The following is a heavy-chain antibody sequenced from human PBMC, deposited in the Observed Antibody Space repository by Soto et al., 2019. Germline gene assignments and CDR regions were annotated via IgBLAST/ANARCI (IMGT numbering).Heavy chain of an antibody. J-gene: IGHJ6*02. CDR3: ARDTPYDSSGYPSPYYYGMDV. V-gene: IGHV1-69*13. CDR2: IIPIFGTA. Sequence: SVKVSCKASGGTFSSYAISWVRQAPGQGLEWMGGIIPIFGTANYAQKFQGRVTITADESTSTAYMELSSLRSEDTAVYYCARDTPYDSSGYPSPYYYGMDVWGQGTTVTVSS. D-gene: IGHD3-22*01. CDR1: GGTFSSYA.